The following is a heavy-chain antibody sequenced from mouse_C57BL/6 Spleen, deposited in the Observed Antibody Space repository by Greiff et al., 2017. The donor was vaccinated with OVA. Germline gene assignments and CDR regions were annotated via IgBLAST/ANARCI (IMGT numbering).Heavy chain of an antibody. V-gene: IGHV1-50*01. CDR1: GYTFTSYW. D-gene: IGHD1-1*01. CDR2: IDPSDSYT. Sequence: VKLQQPGAELVKPGASVKLSCKASGYTFTSYWMQWVKQRPGQGLEWIGEIDPSDSYTNYNQKFKGKATLTVDTSSSTAYMQLSSLTSEDSAVYYCARGITTVVALYAMDYWGQGTSVTVSS. CDR3: ARGITTVVALYAMDY. J-gene: IGHJ4*01.